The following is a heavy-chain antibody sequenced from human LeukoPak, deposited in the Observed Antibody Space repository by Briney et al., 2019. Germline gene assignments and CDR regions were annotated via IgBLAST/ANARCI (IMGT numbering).Heavy chain of an antibody. CDR3: ARQVTFGYAHAYYFDY. Sequence: KPSETLSLTFTVSGDSITNTYYYWGWVRQSPGKGLEWIGTFHSGGSTYFSPSLKNRLTISVDTSKNQFSLRLSSVTAADTAVYYCARQVTFGYAHAYYFDYWGQGTLVTVSS. CDR1: GDSITNTYYY. CDR2: FHSGGST. J-gene: IGHJ4*02. D-gene: IGHD3-16*01. V-gene: IGHV4-39*01.